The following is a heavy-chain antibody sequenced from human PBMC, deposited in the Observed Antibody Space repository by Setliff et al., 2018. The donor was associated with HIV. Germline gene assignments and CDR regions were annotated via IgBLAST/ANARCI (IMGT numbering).Heavy chain of an antibody. CDR1: GLTFSNYA. CDR3: AKGQDGLRYNWFDP. Sequence: GGSLRLSCAASGLTFSNYAMSWVRQAPGKGLEWVSAIYGSSGSTNYADSVKGRFTISRDNSKNMLYLQMNSLRAEDTAVYYCAKGQDGLRYNWFDPWGHGTLVTVSS. CDR2: IYGSSGST. J-gene: IGHJ5*02. V-gene: IGHV3-23*01.